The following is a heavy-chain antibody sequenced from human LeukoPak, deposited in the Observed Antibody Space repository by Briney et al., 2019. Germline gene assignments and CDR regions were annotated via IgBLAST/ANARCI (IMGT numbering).Heavy chain of an antibody. J-gene: IGHJ4*02. CDR1: GLTFSSYS. D-gene: IGHD3-10*01. V-gene: IGHV3-21*01. CDR3: ARVPHAMVRGVIITEFYFVY. Sequence: GGSLRLSCAASGLTFSSYSMNWVRQAPGKGLEWVSSISSSSNYIYYADSVKGRFTISRDNAKNSLYLQMNSLRAEDTAVYYCARVPHAMVRGVIITEFYFVYWGQGTLVTVSS. CDR2: ISSSSNYI.